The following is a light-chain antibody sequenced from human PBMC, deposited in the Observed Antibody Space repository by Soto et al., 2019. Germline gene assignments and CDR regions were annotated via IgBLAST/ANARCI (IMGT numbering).Light chain of an antibody. Sequence: QSVLPQPPSVSAAPGQKDTISCSGSSSNIGDNYVSWYQQFPGTAPKVLIYDNIQRPSGIPDRFSGSKSGTSATLGIAGLQTGDEADYYCGTWDSSLSAYVFGVGTKVTVL. V-gene: IGLV1-51*01. CDR3: GTWDSSLSAYV. CDR1: SSNIGDNY. CDR2: DNI. J-gene: IGLJ1*01.